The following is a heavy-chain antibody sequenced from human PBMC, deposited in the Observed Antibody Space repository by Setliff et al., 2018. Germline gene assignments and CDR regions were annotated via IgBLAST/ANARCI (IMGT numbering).Heavy chain of an antibody. V-gene: IGHV4-34*01. J-gene: IGHJ4*02. CDR1: GGSFSTYF. CDR2: ISHSGSA. Sequence: PSETLSLTCAVYGGSFSTYFWSWIRQPPGKGLEWIGEISHSGSANYNPSLKSRVTMSVDTSKNQFSLNLNSVTAAVTAVYYFRLAHCNTISCEEALDFWSQGTLVTVSS. CDR3: RLAHCNTISCEEALDF. D-gene: IGHD2-2*01.